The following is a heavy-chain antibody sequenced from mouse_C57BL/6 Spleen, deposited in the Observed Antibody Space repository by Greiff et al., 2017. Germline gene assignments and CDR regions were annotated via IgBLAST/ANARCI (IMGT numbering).Heavy chain of an antibody. V-gene: IGHV1-26*01. CDR1: GYTFTDYY. D-gene: IGHD2-10*02. CDR2: INPNNGGT. CDR3: ARSYGNYEGGAMDY. Sequence: EVQLQQSGPELVKPGASVKISCKASGYTFTDYYMNWVKQSHGKSLEWIGYINPNNGGTSYNQKFKGKATLTVDKSSSTAYMELRSLTSEDSAVYYCARSYGNYEGGAMDYWGQGTSVTVSS. J-gene: IGHJ4*01.